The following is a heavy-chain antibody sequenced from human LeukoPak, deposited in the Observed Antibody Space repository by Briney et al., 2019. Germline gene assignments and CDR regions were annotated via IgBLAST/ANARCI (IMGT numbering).Heavy chain of an antibody. CDR3: ARHYYCSSTSCYRIPKNYYYYYGMDV. CDR2: IYPGDSDT. CDR1: GYSFTSYW. V-gene: IGHV5-51*01. J-gene: IGHJ6*02. Sequence: GASLKISCKGSGYSFTSYWIGWVRQLPGKGLEWMGIIYPGDSDTRYSPSFQGQVTISADKSISTAYLQWSSLKAADTAMYYCARHYYCSSTSCYRIPKNYYYYYGMDVWGQGTTVTVSS. D-gene: IGHD2-2*01.